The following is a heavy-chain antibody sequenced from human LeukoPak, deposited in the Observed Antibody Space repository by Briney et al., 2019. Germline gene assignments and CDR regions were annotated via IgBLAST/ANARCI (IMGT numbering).Heavy chain of an antibody. CDR3: ARDRRTVGGWWFDP. V-gene: IGHV4-39*07. CDR2: IYYSGST. J-gene: IGHJ5*02. CDR1: GGSISSSSYY. D-gene: IGHD6-19*01. Sequence: SETLSLTWPVSGGSISSSSYYWGWIRQPRGRGLEWIGSIYYSGSTYYNPSLKSRVTISVDTSKNQFSLKLSSVTAADTAVYYCARDRRTVGGWWFDPWGQGTLVTVSS.